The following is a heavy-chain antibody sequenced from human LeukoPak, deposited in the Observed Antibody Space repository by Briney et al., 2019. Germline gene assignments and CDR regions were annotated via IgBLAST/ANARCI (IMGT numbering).Heavy chain of an antibody. J-gene: IGHJ4*02. V-gene: IGHV4-59*01. Sequence: SETLSLTCTVAGGSISSYYWSWIRQPPGKGLDWNGYIYYSGSTNYNPSLKSRVTISVDTSKNQFSLKLSSVTAADTAVYYCARASLYSSGWPRFDYWGQGTLVTVSS. D-gene: IGHD6-19*01. CDR3: ARASLYSSGWPRFDY. CDR2: IYYSGST. CDR1: GGSISSYY.